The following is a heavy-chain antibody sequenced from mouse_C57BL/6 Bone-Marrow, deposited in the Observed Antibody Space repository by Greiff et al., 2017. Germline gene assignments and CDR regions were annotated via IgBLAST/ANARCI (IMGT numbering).Heavy chain of an antibody. Sequence: EVQLQQPGAELVRPGASVKLSCTASGFNFTDYYMHWVKQRPEQGLEWIGRIDPEDGDTEYTPKFKGKATMTVDTSSNTAYLQPSSLTSEDPAVYYGTTPFLAFAYWGQGTLVTVSA. J-gene: IGHJ3*01. CDR3: TTPFLAFAY. V-gene: IGHV14-1*01. CDR1: GFNFTDYY. CDR2: IDPEDGDT.